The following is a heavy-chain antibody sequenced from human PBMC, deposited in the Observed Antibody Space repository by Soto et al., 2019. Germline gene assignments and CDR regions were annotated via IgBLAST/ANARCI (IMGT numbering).Heavy chain of an antibody. CDR1: GFTFSSYA. Sequence: PGGSLRLSCAASGFTFSSYAMSWVRQAPGKGLEWVSAISGSGGSTYYADSVKGRFTISRDNSKNTLYLQMNSLRAEDTAVYYCAKEEYYYDSSGDNWFDPWGQGTLVTVSS. CDR3: AKEEYYYDSSGDNWFDP. CDR2: ISGSGGST. V-gene: IGHV3-23*01. D-gene: IGHD3-22*01. J-gene: IGHJ5*02.